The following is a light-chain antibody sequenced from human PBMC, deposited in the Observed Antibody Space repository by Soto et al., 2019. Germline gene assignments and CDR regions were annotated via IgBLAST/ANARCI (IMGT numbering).Light chain of an antibody. V-gene: IGKV3-15*01. CDR1: QSLSSN. Sequence: PGERATLSCRASQSLSSNFLAWYQQKPGQAPRLLIYGASTRATDMPGRFSGRGSGTECTRTSSSLQSEDFAVYYCQQYKKWPRTVGQGTKVDIK. CDR2: GAS. J-gene: IGKJ1*01. CDR3: QQYKKWPRT.